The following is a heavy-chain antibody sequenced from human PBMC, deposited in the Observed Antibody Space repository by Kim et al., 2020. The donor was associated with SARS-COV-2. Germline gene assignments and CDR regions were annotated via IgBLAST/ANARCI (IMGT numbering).Heavy chain of an antibody. CDR3: ARVSPPWGSYRYTGVDP. CDR1: GGSISSYY. CDR2: IYYSGST. D-gene: IGHD3-16*02. V-gene: IGHV4-59*13. J-gene: IGHJ5*02. Sequence: SETLSLTCTVSGGSISSYYWSWIRQPPGKGLEWIGYIYYSGSTNYNPSLKSRVTISVDTSKNQFSLKLSSVTAADTAVYYCARVSPPWGSYRYTGVDPWGQGTLVTVSS.